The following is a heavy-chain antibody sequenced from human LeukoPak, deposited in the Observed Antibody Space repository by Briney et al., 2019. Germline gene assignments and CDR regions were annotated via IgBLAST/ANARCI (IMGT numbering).Heavy chain of an antibody. J-gene: IGHJ4*02. CDR2: IYSGGST. CDR3: ARSPKAVAGTPFDY. CDR1: GFTVSSNC. V-gene: IGHV3-53*01. Sequence: GGSLRLSCAASGFTVSSNCMSWVRQAPGKGLEWVSAIYSGGSTYYADSVRGRFTISRDNSKNTLYLQMNSLRAEDTAVYYCARSPKAVAGTPFDYWGQGTLVTVSS. D-gene: IGHD6-19*01.